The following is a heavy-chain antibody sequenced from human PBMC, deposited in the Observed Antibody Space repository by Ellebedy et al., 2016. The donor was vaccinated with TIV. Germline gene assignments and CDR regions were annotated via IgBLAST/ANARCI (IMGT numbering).Heavy chain of an antibody. J-gene: IGHJ4*02. Sequence: GESLKISCAASGFTFSSYAMSWVRQAPGQGLEWVSGINANGVRIAYADSVKGRFTISRDNSKDTLFLQMNSLRAEDTAVYYCASSRYHYYLGNTIFAYWGQGALVTVSS. CDR3: ASSRYHYYLGNTIFAY. CDR1: GFTFSSYA. V-gene: IGHV3-23*01. CDR2: INANGVRI. D-gene: IGHD3-10*01.